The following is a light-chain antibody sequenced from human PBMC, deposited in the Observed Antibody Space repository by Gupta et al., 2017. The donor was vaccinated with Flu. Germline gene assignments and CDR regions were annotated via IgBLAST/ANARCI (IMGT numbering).Light chain of an antibody. Sequence: TLSLSPGESTTLACRAGQKVRSSYLTWYQQKPGKAPRLLIYGASSRATGIPDRFSGSGSGTDFTLTISRLEPEDFAVYYCQQDCSTPWAFGQGTKVEIK. CDR3: QQDCSTPWA. CDR1: QKVRSSY. J-gene: IGKJ1*01. V-gene: IGKV3-20*01. CDR2: GAS.